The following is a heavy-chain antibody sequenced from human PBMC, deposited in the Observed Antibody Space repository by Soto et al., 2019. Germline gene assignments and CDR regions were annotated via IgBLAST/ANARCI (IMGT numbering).Heavy chain of an antibody. V-gene: IGHV3-30-3*01. CDR1: GFTFSSYA. J-gene: IGHJ4*02. D-gene: IGHD6-13*01. Sequence: QVQLVESGGGVVQPGRSLRLSCAASGFTFSSYAMHWVRQAPGKGLEWVAAISYDGNNKYYADSVKGRFTISRDNSKNTLFLQMNSLRTEDAAVYYCARDLKGGCSWFWDYFDCWGQGTLVTVSS. CDR3: ARDLKGGCSWFWDYFDC. CDR2: ISYDGNNK.